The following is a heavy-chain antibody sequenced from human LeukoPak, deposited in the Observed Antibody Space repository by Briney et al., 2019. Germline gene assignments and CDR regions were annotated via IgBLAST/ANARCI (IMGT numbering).Heavy chain of an antibody. Sequence: GGSLRLSCAASGFTFSSYRMNWVRQAPGKGLEWVSSISSSSTYIYYADSVKGRFTISRDNAKNSLYLQMNSLRAEDTAVYYCARDEYSYGYYYYYMDVWGKGTTVTVSS. CDR3: ARDEYSYGYYYYYMDV. D-gene: IGHD5-18*01. CDR1: GFTFSSYR. J-gene: IGHJ6*03. V-gene: IGHV3-21*01. CDR2: ISSSSTYI.